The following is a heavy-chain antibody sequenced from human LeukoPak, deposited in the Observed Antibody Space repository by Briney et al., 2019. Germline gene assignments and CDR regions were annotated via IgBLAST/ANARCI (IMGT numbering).Heavy chain of an antibody. J-gene: IGHJ3*02. Sequence: PSETLSLTCAVYGGSFSGYYWSWIRQPPGKGLEWIGEINHSGSTNYNPSLKSRVTISVDTSKNQFSLKLSSVTAADTAVYYCARLGYSGHRIWGQGTMVTVSS. D-gene: IGHD5-12*01. V-gene: IGHV4-34*01. CDR1: GGSFSGYY. CDR2: INHSGST. CDR3: ARLGYSGHRI.